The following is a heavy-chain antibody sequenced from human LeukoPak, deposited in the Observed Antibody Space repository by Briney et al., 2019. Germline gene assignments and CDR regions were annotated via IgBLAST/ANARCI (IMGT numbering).Heavy chain of an antibody. D-gene: IGHD1-26*01. V-gene: IGHV5-51*01. J-gene: IGHJ3*02. CDR1: GYSFISYW. Sequence: GESLKISCKGSGYSFISYWIGWVRQMLGKGLGWMGIIHPGDSDTRYSPSFQGLVTISADKSITTAYLQWSSLKASDTAMYYCARVASSGSYYNALDIWGQGTMVTVSS. CDR3: ARVASSGSYYNALDI. CDR2: IHPGDSDT.